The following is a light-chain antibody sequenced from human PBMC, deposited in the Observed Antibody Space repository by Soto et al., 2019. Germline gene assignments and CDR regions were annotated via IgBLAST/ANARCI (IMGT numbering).Light chain of an antibody. CDR1: QSVGSTY. CDR3: QQYGSSPYT. J-gene: IGKJ2*01. Sequence: EIVLTQSPGTLSLSPGERATLSCRASQSVGSTYLAWYQQKPCQAPRLLIYGASSRATGIADRFSGSGSETDFTLTISGLEPEDFAVYFCQQYGSSPYTFGQGTKLEIK. V-gene: IGKV3-20*01. CDR2: GAS.